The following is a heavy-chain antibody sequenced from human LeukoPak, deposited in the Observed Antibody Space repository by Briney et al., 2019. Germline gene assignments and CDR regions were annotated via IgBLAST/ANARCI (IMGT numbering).Heavy chain of an antibody. CDR3: AREVSEGFDF. CDR2: INHNGNVN. CDR1: GFTFSSYW. J-gene: IGHJ4*02. Sequence: GGSLRLSCAASGFTFSSYWMNWARQAPGKGLEWVASINHNGNVNYYVDSVKGRFTISRDNAKNSLYLQMNSLRAEDTALYYCAREVSEGFDFWGQGTLVTVSS. D-gene: IGHD3-22*01. V-gene: IGHV3-7*01.